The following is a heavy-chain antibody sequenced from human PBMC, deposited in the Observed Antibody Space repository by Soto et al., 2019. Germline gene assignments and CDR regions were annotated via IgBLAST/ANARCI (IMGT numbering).Heavy chain of an antibody. CDR2: VYYSGST. CDR3: ARVPITIFGVVIWYFVL. D-gene: IGHD3-3*01. V-gene: IGHV4-39*02. J-gene: IGHJ2*01. CDR1: GGSFSSSSYY. Sequence: QLQLQESGPGLVKPSETLSLTCTVSGGSFSSSSYYWGWIRQPPGKGLEWIGSVYYSGSTYYNPSLKSRVTISVDTSKNQFSLNLNSVTAADTAVYYCARVPITIFGVVIWYFVLWGRGTLVTVSS.